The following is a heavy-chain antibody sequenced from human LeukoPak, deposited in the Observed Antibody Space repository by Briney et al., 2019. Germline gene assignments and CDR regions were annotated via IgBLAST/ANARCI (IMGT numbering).Heavy chain of an antibody. CDR2: IIPILGIA. CDR3: ARDFSYNWNDAYYYYGMDV. D-gene: IGHD1-20*01. V-gene: IGHV1-69*04. CDR1: GGTFSSCA. J-gene: IGHJ6*02. Sequence: GASVKVSCKASGGTFSSCAISWVRQAPGQGLEWMGRIIPILGIANYAQKFQGRVTITADKSTSTAYMELSSLRSEDTAVYYCARDFSYNWNDAYYYYGMDVWGQGTTVTVSS.